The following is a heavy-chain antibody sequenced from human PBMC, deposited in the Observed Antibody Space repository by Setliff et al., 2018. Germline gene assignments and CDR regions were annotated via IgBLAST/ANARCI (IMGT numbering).Heavy chain of an antibody. CDR2: IVPVFGTR. CDR1: GGTFNTYA. CDR3: ARNIGMGQRDYFDY. D-gene: IGHD5-18*01. J-gene: IGHJ4*02. V-gene: IGHV1-69*13. Sequence: SVKVSCKASGGTFNTYAINWVRQAPGQGLAWMGGIVPVFGTRNHAQKFQGRVTFSADDSANTANMALTSLTSEDTAVYYGARNIGMGQRDYFDYWGQGTVVTVSS.